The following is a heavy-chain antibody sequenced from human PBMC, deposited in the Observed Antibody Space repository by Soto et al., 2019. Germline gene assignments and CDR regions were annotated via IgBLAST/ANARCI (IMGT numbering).Heavy chain of an antibody. V-gene: IGHV3-30*04. CDR2: IAYDGSNR. J-gene: IGHJ5*02. Sequence: QVQLVESGGGVVQPGRSLRLSCAASGFIISRSAMHWVRQAPGKGLEWVAVIAYDGSNRWYADSAKGRFTISRDNSKNTVYLQMSSLRGEDTAVYYCARDLQAGTDNVNWFAPWGQGTLFTVSS. CDR3: ARDLQAGTDNVNWFAP. CDR1: GFIISRSA.